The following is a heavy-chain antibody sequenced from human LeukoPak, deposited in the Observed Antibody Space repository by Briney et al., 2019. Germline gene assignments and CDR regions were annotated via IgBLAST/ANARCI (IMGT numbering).Heavy chain of an antibody. CDR2: INSDGSST. J-gene: IGHJ4*02. D-gene: IGHD3-16*02. CDR1: GFSFSGYS. CDR3: ARAGQDYVWGSYRYPIDY. V-gene: IGHV3-74*01. Sequence: PGGSLRLSGAASGFSFSGYSMNWVRQAPGKGLVWVSRINSDGSSTSYADSVKGRFTISRDNAKNTLYLQMNSLRAEDTAVYYCARAGQDYVWGSYRYPIDYWGQGTLVTVSS.